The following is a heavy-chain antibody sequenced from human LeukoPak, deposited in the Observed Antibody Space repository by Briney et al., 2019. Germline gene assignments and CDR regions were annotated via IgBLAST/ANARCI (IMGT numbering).Heavy chain of an antibody. J-gene: IGHJ4*02. Sequence: GASVKVSCKSCRYAFTVYYIRWVRHAPGQGLEWMGWINPNSGGTKYAQQFQGRVTMTRDTSISTAYMEVSSLTSDDTAVYYCASGASAFHYWGQGTLVTVSS. V-gene: IGHV1-2*02. D-gene: IGHD3-16*01. CDR3: ASGASAFHY. CDR2: INPNSGGT. CDR1: RYAFTVYY.